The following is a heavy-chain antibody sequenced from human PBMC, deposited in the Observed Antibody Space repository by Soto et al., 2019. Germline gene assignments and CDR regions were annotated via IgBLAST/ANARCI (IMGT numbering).Heavy chain of an antibody. Sequence: GASVKVSCKASGGTFSNYAISWVRQAPGQGLEWMGGIIPIFGTANYAQKFQGRVTITADKSTSTAYMELSSLRSEDTAVYYCASSLPTIFGVVPTYYYYGMDVWGQGTTVTVSS. D-gene: IGHD3-3*01. CDR1: GGTFSNYA. V-gene: IGHV1-69*06. CDR3: ASSLPTIFGVVPTYYYYGMDV. J-gene: IGHJ6*02. CDR2: IIPIFGTA.